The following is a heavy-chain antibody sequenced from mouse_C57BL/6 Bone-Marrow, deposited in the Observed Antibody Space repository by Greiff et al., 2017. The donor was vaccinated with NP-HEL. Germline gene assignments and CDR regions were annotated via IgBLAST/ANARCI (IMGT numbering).Heavy chain of an antibody. Sequence: QVQLKESGAELVKPGASVKISCKASGYAFSSYWMNWVKQRPGKGLEWIGQIYPGDGDTNYNGKFKGKATLTADKSSSTAYMQLSSLTSEDSAVYFCAREDYYGSSSMDYWGQGTSVTVSS. J-gene: IGHJ4*01. CDR3: AREDYYGSSSMDY. CDR1: GYAFSSYW. CDR2: IYPGDGDT. D-gene: IGHD1-1*01. V-gene: IGHV1-80*01.